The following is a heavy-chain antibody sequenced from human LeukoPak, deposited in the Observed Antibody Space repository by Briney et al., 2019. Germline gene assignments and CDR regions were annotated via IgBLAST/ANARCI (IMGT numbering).Heavy chain of an antibody. CDR1: TFTFSNDA. CDR3: ANAHGMDV. Sequence: PGGSLRLSCAASTFTFSNDAMAWVRQAPGKGLEWVSSISGSGDSTFYAASVKGRFTISRDKTKNTLYLRMNSLRAEDTAVYYCANAHGMDVWGQGTTVTVSS. J-gene: IGHJ6*02. V-gene: IGHV3-23*01. CDR2: ISGSGDST.